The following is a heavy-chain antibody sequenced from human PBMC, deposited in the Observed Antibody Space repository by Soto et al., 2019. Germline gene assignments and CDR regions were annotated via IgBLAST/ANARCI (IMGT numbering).Heavy chain of an antibody. Sequence: ASVKVSCKASGYSFTDYHIHWVRQAPGQGLEWLGRINPKSGGTSTAQKFQGWVTMTTDTSISTASMELTRLTSDDTAIYYCARRDSKDCSNGVCSFFYNHGMDVWGPGTTVTVSS. D-gene: IGHD2-8*01. CDR1: GYSFTDYH. CDR2: INPKSGGT. J-gene: IGHJ6*02. V-gene: IGHV1-2*04. CDR3: ARRDSKDCSNGVCSFFYNHGMDV.